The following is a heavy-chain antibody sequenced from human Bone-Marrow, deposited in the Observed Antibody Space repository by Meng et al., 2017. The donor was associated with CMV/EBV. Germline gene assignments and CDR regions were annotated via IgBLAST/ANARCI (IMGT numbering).Heavy chain of an antibody. D-gene: IGHD1-26*01. J-gene: IGHJ4*02. Sequence: SGFSFSNYALHWVRQAQGKGLEWVAIIWYDGTYKYYGDSVEGRFTVSRDNSRNKLYLQMNSLRADDTAVYYCAKDDHSGSRAGFDHWGQGTLVTVSS. CDR2: IWYDGTYK. V-gene: IGHV3-33*06. CDR3: AKDDHSGSRAGFDH. CDR1: GFSFSNYA.